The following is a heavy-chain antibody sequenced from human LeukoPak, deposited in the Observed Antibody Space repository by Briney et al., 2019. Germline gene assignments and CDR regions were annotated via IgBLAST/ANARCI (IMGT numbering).Heavy chain of an antibody. CDR3: AKDAQRGFDFSNSLES. Sequence: GGSLRLSCTASGFTFTTYAMTWVRQAPGKGLEWAAVIWSDGTDKYYGDSVKGRFTISRDNSKNTVYLQMNSLRVEDTAVYYCAKDAQRGFDFSNSLESWGQGTLVTVSS. J-gene: IGHJ4*02. D-gene: IGHD4-11*01. V-gene: IGHV3-33*06. CDR2: IWSDGTDK. CDR1: GFTFTTYA.